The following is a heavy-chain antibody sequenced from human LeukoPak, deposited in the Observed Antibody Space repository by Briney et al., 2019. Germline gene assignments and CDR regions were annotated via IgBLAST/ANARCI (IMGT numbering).Heavy chain of an antibody. CDR3: ARGPGSSGGAYVGDY. V-gene: IGHV3-74*01. CDR1: GLTFSNHW. Sequence: GGSLRLSCAASGLTFSNHWMHWVRQVPGEGLVWVSRSDGGGSSTSYADAVKGRFSISRDNAKSTLYLQMNSLRADDTAVYYCARGPGSSGGAYVGDYWGHGTLVTVSS. CDR2: SDGGGSST. J-gene: IGHJ4*01. D-gene: IGHD3-22*01.